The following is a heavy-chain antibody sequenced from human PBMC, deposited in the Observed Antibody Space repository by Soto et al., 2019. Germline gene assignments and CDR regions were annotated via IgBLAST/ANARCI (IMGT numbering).Heavy chain of an antibody. D-gene: IGHD2-2*01. CDR1: GFTFSSYD. CDR2: IGTAGDT. V-gene: IGHV3-13*01. J-gene: IGHJ6*04. Sequence: LRLSCAASGFTFSSYDMHLVRQATGKVLEWVSAIGTAGDTYYPGSVKGRFTISRENAKNSLYLQMNSLRAGDTAVYYCARGYCSSTSCRSYYNYYGMDVWGKGTTVTVSS. CDR3: ARGYCSSTSCRSYYNYYGMDV.